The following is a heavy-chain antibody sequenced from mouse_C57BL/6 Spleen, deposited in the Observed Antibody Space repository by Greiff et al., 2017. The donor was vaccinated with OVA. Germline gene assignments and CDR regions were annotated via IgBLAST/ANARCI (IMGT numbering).Heavy chain of an antibody. Sequence: QVQLKQSGPGLVAPSQRLSITCTVSGFSLTSYGVHWVRQPPGKGLEWLVVIWSDGSTTYNSALKSRLSISKDNSKSQVFLKMNSLQTDDTAMYYCARHHTLLRLAMDYWGQGTSVTVSS. D-gene: IGHD1-1*01. J-gene: IGHJ4*01. CDR1: GFSLTSYG. CDR2: IWSDGST. CDR3: ARHHTLLRLAMDY. V-gene: IGHV2-6-1*01.